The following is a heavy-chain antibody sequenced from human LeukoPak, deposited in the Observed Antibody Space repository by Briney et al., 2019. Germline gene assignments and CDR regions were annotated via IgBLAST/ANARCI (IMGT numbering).Heavy chain of an antibody. D-gene: IGHD3-3*01. CDR1: GGSISSGGYY. V-gene: IGHV4-61*08. J-gene: IGHJ5*02. CDR3: ARTSRDTIFGVVNWFDP. Sequence: SETLSLTCTVSGGSISSGGYYWSWIRQHPGKGLEWIGYIYYSGSTNYNPSLKSRVTISVDTSKNQFSLKLSSVTAADTAVYYCARTSRDTIFGVVNWFDPWGQGTLVTVSS. CDR2: IYYSGST.